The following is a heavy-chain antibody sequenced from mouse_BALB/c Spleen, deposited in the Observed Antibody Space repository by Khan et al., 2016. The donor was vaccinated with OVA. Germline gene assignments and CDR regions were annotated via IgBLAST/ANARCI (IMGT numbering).Heavy chain of an antibody. J-gene: IGHJ4*01. Sequence: QGRLQQPGAELVKPGAPVKLSCKASGYTFTSYWMNWVKQRPGRGREWIGRIDPSDSETHYNQKFKDKATLTVDKSSSTAYIQLSSLTSEDSAVYYCARDQYGNYLYAMDYWGQGTSVTVSS. CDR2: IDPSDSET. CDR1: GYTFTSYW. V-gene: IGHV1-69*02. CDR3: ARDQYGNYLYAMDY. D-gene: IGHD2-10*02.